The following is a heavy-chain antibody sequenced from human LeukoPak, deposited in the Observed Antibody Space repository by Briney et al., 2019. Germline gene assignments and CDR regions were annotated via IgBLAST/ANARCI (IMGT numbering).Heavy chain of an antibody. D-gene: IGHD3-3*01. CDR2: ISSNGGST. V-gene: IGHV3-64D*06. J-gene: IGHJ4*02. Sequence: GGSLRLSCAASGFTFSDYSMTWVRQAPGKGLEYVSAISSNGGSTYYADSVKGRFTISRDNSKNTLYLQMSSLRAEDTAVYYCVNEYYDFWSGYLGYFDYWGQGTLVTVSS. CDR1: GFTFSDYS. CDR3: VNEYYDFWSGYLGYFDY.